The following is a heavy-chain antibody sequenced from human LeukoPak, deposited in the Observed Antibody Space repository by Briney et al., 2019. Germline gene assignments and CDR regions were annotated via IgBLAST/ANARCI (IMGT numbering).Heavy chain of an antibody. CDR1: GGSISGYF. V-gene: IGHV4-59*01. J-gene: IGHJ6*02. D-gene: IGHD2-8*01. CDR2: IYYSGST. Sequence: PSETLSLTCTVSGGSISGYFWNWIRQPPGKGLEWIGYIYYSGSTNYNPSLKSRVTISVDTSKNQFSLKLSSVTAADTAVYYCAREGRGVSVGMDVWGQGTTVTVSS. CDR3: AREGRGVSVGMDV.